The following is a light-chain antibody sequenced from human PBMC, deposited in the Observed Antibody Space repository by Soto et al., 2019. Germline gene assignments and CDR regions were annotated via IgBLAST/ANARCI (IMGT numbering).Light chain of an antibody. V-gene: IGKV3-20*01. Sequence: EIVLTQSPATLSVSPGERGNLSCRASQDIRTNLAWYQQNPGQAPRLLIYGASSRATGIPDRFSGSGSGTDFTLTISRLEPEDFAVYYCQQYGSSPTFGQGTKVDIK. CDR2: GAS. CDR1: QDIRTN. J-gene: IGKJ1*01. CDR3: QQYGSSPT.